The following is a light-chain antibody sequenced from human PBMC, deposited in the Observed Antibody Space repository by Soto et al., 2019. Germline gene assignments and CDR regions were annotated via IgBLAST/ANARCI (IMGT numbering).Light chain of an antibody. CDR1: QSVSGK. Sequence: EVLMTQSPATLSVSPGESSPLSCRASQSVSGKLAWYQQKPGQAPRLLIYDASTRATGIPARFSGSGSGTEFTLNISSLQSEDFAVYYCQQSNNWPWTFGQGTKWIS. CDR3: QQSNNWPWT. CDR2: DAS. J-gene: IGKJ1*01. V-gene: IGKV3-15*01.